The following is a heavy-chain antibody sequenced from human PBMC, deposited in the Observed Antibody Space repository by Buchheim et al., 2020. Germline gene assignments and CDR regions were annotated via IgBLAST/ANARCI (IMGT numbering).Heavy chain of an antibody. D-gene: IGHD3-22*01. Sequence: EVQLVESGGGLVQPGRSLRLSCTASGFTFGDYAMSWFRQAPGQGLEWVGFIRSKAYGGTTEYAASVKGRFTISRDDSKSIPYLQMNSRKTEDTAVYYGTRAGYYYETLEGNWFDPWGQGTL. V-gene: IGHV3-49*03. CDR1: GFTFGDYA. J-gene: IGHJ5*02. CDR3: TRAGYYYETLEGNWFDP. CDR2: IRSKAYGGTT.